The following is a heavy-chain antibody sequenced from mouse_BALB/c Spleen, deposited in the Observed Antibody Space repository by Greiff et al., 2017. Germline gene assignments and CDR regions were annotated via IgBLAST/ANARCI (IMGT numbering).Heavy chain of an antibody. CDR1: GFSLTSYD. CDR3: VRGGYDSAY. Sequence: VHLVESGPGLVAPSQSLSITCTVSGFSLTSYDISWIRQPPGKGLEWLGVIWTGGGTNYNSAFMSRLSISKDNSKSQVFLKMNSLQTDDTAIYYCVRGGYDSAYWGQGTLVTVSA. J-gene: IGHJ3*01. V-gene: IGHV2-9-2*01. CDR2: IWTGGGT. D-gene: IGHD2-2*01.